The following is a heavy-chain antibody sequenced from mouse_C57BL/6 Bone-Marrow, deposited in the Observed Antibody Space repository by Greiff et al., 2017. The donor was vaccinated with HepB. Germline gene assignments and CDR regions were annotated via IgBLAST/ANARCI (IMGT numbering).Heavy chain of an antibody. CDR3: ARRPITTVVAENWYFDV. Sequence: EVHLVESGGGLVKPGGSLKLSCAASGFTFSDYGMHWVRQAPEKGLEWVAYISSGSSTIYYADTVKGRFTISRDNAKNTLFLQMTSLRSEDTAMYYCARRPITTVVAENWYFDVWGTGTTVTVSS. V-gene: IGHV5-17*01. J-gene: IGHJ1*03. CDR2: ISSGSSTI. CDR1: GFTFSDYG. D-gene: IGHD1-1*01.